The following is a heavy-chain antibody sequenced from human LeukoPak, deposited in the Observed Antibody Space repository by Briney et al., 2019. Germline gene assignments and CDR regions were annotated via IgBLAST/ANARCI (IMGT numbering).Heavy chain of an antibody. V-gene: IGHV3-23*01. J-gene: IGHJ6*02. Sequence: GGSLRLSCGASGFTLSSFPMSWVRRARGKALEWVSTISCSGNTTFYADFVRGRFTTSRDNSKNALDVQMNSLRVEDTAVYYCAKERALLWFGQFSRGCMDVWGQGTTVSVSS. CDR2: ISCSGNTT. D-gene: IGHD3-10*01. CDR1: GFTLSSFP. CDR3: AKERALLWFGQFSRGCMDV.